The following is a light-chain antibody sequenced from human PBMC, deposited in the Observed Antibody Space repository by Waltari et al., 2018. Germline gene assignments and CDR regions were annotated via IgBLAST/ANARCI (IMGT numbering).Light chain of an antibody. V-gene: IGKV4-1*01. CDR3: QEYKYWPQYT. CDR2: WAS. Sequence: DIVMTQSPDSLTVSLGERAAINCRSSQFILYESDNKNYLGWYQQKPGQSPKLLISWASTRESGVPHRFSGSGSGTDFTLTISSLQADDFAVYYCQEYKYWPQYTFGQGTKLEIK. J-gene: IGKJ2*01. CDR1: QFILYESDNKNY.